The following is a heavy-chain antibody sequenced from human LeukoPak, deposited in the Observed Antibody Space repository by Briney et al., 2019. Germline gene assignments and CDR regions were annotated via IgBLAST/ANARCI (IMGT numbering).Heavy chain of an antibody. CDR3: ATDPIAARPGGILEDY. Sequence: SVKVSCKASGGTFSSYAISWVRQAPGQGLEWMGGIIPIFGTANYAQKFQGRVTITTDESTSTAYMELSSLRSEDTAVYYCATDPIAARPGGILEDYWGQGTLVTVSS. V-gene: IGHV1-69*05. D-gene: IGHD6-6*01. J-gene: IGHJ4*02. CDR2: IIPIFGTA. CDR1: GGTFSSYA.